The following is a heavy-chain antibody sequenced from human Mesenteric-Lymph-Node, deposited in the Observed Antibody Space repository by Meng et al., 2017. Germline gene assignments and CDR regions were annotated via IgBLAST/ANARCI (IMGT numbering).Heavy chain of an antibody. CDR3: ARRYGASAYNWFDP. J-gene: IGHJ5*02. D-gene: IGHD4-17*01. CDR1: GGSFSGYY. V-gene: IGHV4-34*01. Sequence: QVQLQQSGRCLLKPSETLSLTCAVYGGSFSGYYWSWIRQPPGKGLEWIGEINHSGSTNYNPSLKSRVTISVDTSKNQFSLKLSSVTAADTAVYYCARRYGASAYNWFDPWGQGTLVTVSS. CDR2: INHSGST.